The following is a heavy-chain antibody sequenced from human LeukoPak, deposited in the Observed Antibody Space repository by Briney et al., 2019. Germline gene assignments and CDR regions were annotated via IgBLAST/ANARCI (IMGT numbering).Heavy chain of an antibody. D-gene: IGHD6-13*01. CDR3: ARGSSSSWYNPFDY. Sequence: SVKVSCKASGGTFSSYAISWVRQAPGQGLEWMGGIIPIFGTTNSAQKFQGRVTITADESTSTAYMELSSLTSEDTAVYYCARGSSSSWYNPFDYWGQGTLVTVSS. J-gene: IGHJ4*02. CDR1: GGTFSSYA. CDR2: IIPIFGTT. V-gene: IGHV1-69*13.